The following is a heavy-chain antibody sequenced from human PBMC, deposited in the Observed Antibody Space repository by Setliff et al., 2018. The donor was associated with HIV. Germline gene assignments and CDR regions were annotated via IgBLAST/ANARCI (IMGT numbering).Heavy chain of an antibody. D-gene: IGHD3-22*01. J-gene: IGHJ4*02. V-gene: IGHV1-3*01. Sequence: ASVKVSCKASGYTFSAYAIHWVRQAPGQRLEWMGWINAGNGDTKYAQKFQGRVTITRDTSASTAYMELSSLRSEDTAVYYCAIGGTYYYDSSGYFIPGKYWGQGSLVTSPQ. CDR2: INAGNGDT. CDR1: GYTFSAYA. CDR3: AIGGTYYYDSSGYFIPGKY.